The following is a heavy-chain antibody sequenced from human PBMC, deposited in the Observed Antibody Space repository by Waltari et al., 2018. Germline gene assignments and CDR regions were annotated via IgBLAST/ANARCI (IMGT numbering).Heavy chain of an antibody. CDR1: GYTFTGYY. Sequence: QVQLVQSGAEVKKPGASVKVSCKASGYTFTGYYMHWVRQAPGQGREWMGWINPNSGGTNYAQKFQGRVTMTRDTSISTAYMELSRLRSDDTAVYYCARDHDSSGYYYDAAFDIWGQGTMVTVSS. J-gene: IGHJ3*02. V-gene: IGHV1-2*02. D-gene: IGHD3-22*01. CDR2: INPNSGGT. CDR3: ARDHDSSGYYYDAAFDI.